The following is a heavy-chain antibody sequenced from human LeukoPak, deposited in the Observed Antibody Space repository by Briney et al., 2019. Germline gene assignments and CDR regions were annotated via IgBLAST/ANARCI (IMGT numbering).Heavy chain of an antibody. D-gene: IGHD1-26*01. Sequence: SETLSLTCTVSGGSIGSYYWSWIRQPPGKGLEWIGRVYNSGNTNYNPSLKSRVTMSVDTSKNQLSLRLNSVTAEDTAVYFCARSPTTYYYYYMDVWGKGTTVTVSS. J-gene: IGHJ6*03. CDR2: VYNSGNT. V-gene: IGHV4-4*07. CDR1: GGSIGSYY. CDR3: ARSPTTYYYYYMDV.